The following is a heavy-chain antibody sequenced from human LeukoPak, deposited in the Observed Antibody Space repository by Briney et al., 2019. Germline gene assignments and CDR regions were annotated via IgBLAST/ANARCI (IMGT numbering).Heavy chain of an antibody. CDR3: ARGWESSSHYFDY. V-gene: IGHV4-59*01. Sequence: SETLSLTCTVSGGSISSYYWSWIRQPPGKGLEWIGYIYYSGSTNYNPSLKSRVTISVDTSKNQFSLKLSSVTAADTAVYYCARGWESSSHYFDYWGQGTLVTVSS. CDR1: GGSISSYY. CDR2: IYYSGST. D-gene: IGHD6-6*01. J-gene: IGHJ4*02.